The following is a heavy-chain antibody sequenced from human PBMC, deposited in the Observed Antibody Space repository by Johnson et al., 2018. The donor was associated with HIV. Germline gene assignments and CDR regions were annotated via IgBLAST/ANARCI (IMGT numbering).Heavy chain of an antibody. J-gene: IGHJ3*02. CDR2: IWYDGSNK. V-gene: IGHV3-33*08. CDR1: GFTFSTYG. Sequence: QVQLVESGGGVVQPGRSLRLSCAASGFTFSTYGMHWVRQAPGKGLEWVAVIWYDGSNKYYAASVTGRFTIYRDNSKNTLYLQMNSLRAEDTAMYYCARGGAFDIWGQGTMVTVSS. CDR3: ARGGAFDI.